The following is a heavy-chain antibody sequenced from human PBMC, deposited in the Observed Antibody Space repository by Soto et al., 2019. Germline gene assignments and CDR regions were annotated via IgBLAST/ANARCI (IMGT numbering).Heavy chain of an antibody. Sequence: ASVKVSCKASGGTFSSYAISWVRQAPGQGLEWMGGIIPIFGTANYAQKFQGRVTITADESTSTAYMELSSLRSEDTAVYYCARDRTVGATSFYFDYWGQGTLVTVSS. J-gene: IGHJ4*02. CDR1: GGTFSSYA. CDR2: IIPIFGTA. V-gene: IGHV1-69*13. CDR3: ARDRTVGATSFYFDY. D-gene: IGHD1-26*01.